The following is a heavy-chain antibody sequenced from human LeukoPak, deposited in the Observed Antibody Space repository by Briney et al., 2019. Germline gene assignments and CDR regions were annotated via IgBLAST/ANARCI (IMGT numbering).Heavy chain of an antibody. J-gene: IGHJ3*02. V-gene: IGHV3-7*01. CDR2: IKQDGSEK. CDR3: ARVRGILGAFDI. Sequence: GGSLRLSCAASGITFSSYRMSWVRQASGKGLEWVANIKQDGSEKYYGDSVKGRFIISRDNGKNSLYLQMNSLRAEDTAVYYCARVRGILGAFDIWGQGTMVTVSS. D-gene: IGHD3-9*01. CDR1: GITFSSYR.